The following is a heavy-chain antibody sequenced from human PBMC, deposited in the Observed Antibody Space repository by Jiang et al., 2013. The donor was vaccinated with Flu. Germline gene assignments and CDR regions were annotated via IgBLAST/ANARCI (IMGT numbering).Heavy chain of an antibody. CDR1: GGSFSGYY. V-gene: IGHV4-34*01. D-gene: IGHD6-13*01. CDR2: INHSGST. CDR3: ARGGDSSSWSLFDY. J-gene: IGHJ4*02. Sequence: LLKPSETLSLTCAVYGGSFSGYYWSWIRQPPGKGLEWIGEINHSGSTNYNPSLKSRVTISVDTSKNQFSLKLSSVTAADTAVYYCARGGDSSSWSLFDYWGQGTLVTVSS.